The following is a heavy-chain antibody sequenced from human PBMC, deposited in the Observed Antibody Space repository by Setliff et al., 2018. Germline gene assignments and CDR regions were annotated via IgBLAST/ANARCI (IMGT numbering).Heavy chain of an antibody. D-gene: IGHD6-6*01. CDR2: IIPIFGTT. V-gene: IGHV1-69*05. CDR3: AREGVDSRSSTDYRYYMDV. J-gene: IGHJ6*03. CDR1: GGTFKNYG. Sequence: SSVKVSCKASGGTFKNYGISWVRQAPGQGLEWMGGIIPIFGTTNYAQKFQGRATIITDESTSTAYMELSSLRSEDTAVYYCAREGVDSRSSTDYRYYMDVWGKGTTVTVSS.